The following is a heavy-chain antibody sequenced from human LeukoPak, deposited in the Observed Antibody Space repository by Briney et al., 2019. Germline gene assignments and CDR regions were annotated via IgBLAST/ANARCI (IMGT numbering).Heavy chain of an antibody. D-gene: IGHD3-10*01. CDR1: GGSFSGYY. J-gene: IGHJ4*02. V-gene: IGHV4-34*01. CDR3: ARGYPRRLLWFGELLRGSPYYFDY. CDR2: INHSGST. Sequence: SETLSLTCAVYGGSFSGYYWSWIRQPPGKGLEWIGEINHSGSTNYNPSLKNRVTISVDTSKNQFSLKLSSVTAADTAVYYCARGYPRRLLWFGELLRGSPYYFDYWGQGTLVTVSS.